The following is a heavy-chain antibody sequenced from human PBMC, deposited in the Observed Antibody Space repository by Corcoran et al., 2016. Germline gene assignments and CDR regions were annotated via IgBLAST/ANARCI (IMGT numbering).Heavy chain of an antibody. V-gene: IGHV4-34*01. CDR1: GGSFSGYY. CDR2: INHSGST. Sequence: QVQLQQRGAGLLKPSETLSLTCAVNGGSFSGYYWSWIRQPPGKGMEWIGEINHSGSTNYNPSLKSRVTISVATSKNQVSLKLSSVTAADTAGYYCARALKCCSSTSCSYWWFDPLGQGTLVTDSS. D-gene: IGHD2-2*01. CDR3: ARALKCCSSTSCSYWWFDP. J-gene: IGHJ5*02.